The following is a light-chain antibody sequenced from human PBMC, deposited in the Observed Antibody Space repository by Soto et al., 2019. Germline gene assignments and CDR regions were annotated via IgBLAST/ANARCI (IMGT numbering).Light chain of an antibody. CDR2: DAS. V-gene: IGKV1-5*01. CDR3: QQYNRYSLT. CDR1: QSISSW. Sequence: DIQMTQSPSTLSASVGDRVTITCRASQSISSWLAWYQQKPGKAPKLLIYDASSLESGVPSRFSGSGSDTEFTLTINNLQPDDLAPYHCQQYNRYSLTFGGGTKVEIK. J-gene: IGKJ4*01.